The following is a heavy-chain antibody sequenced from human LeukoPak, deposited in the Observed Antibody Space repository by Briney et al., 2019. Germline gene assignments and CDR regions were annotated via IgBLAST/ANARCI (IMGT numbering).Heavy chain of an antibody. Sequence: ASVKVSCKASGYTFTSYGISWVRQAPGQGLEWMGWISAYNGNTNYAQKLQGRVTMTTDTSTSTAYMELRSLRSEDTAVYYCAAGGCSGGSCYPDYYDSSGYWLKMWGQGTLVTVSS. CDR1: GYTFTSYG. V-gene: IGHV1-18*01. CDR2: ISAYNGNT. CDR3: AAGGCSGGSCYPDYYDSSGYWLKM. D-gene: IGHD3-22*01. J-gene: IGHJ4*02.